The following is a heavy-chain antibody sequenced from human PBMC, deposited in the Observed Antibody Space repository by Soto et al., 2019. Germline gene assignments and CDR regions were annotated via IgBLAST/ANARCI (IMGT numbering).Heavy chain of an antibody. V-gene: IGHV4-4*07. CDR3: ARVPVAVAATEDYYGLDV. CDR2: INTDGLS. Sequence: SETLSLTCSVSGVSITSYYWSWIRQSAGGGLEWMGRINTDGLSTYSPSFKSRLTMSLDTSKNQVSLGLISVTAADTAVYFCARVPVAVAATEDYYGLDVWGQGTTVTVSS. CDR1: GVSITSYY. D-gene: IGHD2-15*01. J-gene: IGHJ6*02.